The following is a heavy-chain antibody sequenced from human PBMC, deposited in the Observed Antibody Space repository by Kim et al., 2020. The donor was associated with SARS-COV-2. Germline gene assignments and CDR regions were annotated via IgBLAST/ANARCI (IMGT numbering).Heavy chain of an antibody. V-gene: IGHV3-23*01. D-gene: IGHD1-26*01. CDR3: AKSPTWGVGVRGWTFDY. CDR2: MTGGHT. Sequence: GGSLRLSCTASGFNFNSYAMNWVRQAPGKGLEWVSSMTGGHTYYADSVKGRFTISRDNTKNTLDLHMNSLRAEDTAIYYCAKSPTWGVGVRGWTFDYWGQGILVTVSS. CDR1: GFNFNSYA. J-gene: IGHJ4*02.